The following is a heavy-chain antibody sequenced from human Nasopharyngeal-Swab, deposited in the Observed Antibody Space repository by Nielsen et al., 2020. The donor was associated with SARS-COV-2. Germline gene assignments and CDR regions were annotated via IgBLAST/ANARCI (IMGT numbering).Heavy chain of an antibody. V-gene: IGHV3-30-3*01. CDR1: GFTFRNSI. D-gene: IGHD5-12*01. Sequence: GESLKISCAASGFTFRNSIMNWVRQAPGKGLEWVAVMSHDGGYKHYAVSVEGRFTISRDNSKNTLNLQMKSLRAEDTALYYCVRATNLGGSLWVPDYWGQGTLVTVSS. CDR3: VRATNLGGSLWVPDY. J-gene: IGHJ4*02. CDR2: MSHDGGYK.